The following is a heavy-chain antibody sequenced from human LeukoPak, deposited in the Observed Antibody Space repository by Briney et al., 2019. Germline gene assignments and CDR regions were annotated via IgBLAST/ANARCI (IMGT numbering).Heavy chain of an antibody. CDR2: IYYSGST. V-gene: IGHV4-39*07. J-gene: IGHJ4*02. Sequence: SETLSLTCTVSGDSISSSSSYWGWIRQPPGEGLEWIGSIYYSGSTYYNTSLKSRVTISVDTSKNQFSLKLSSVTAADTAVYYCARGTTYAYDYWGQGTLVTVSS. CDR1: GDSISSSSSY. D-gene: IGHD1-1*01. CDR3: ARGTTYAYDY.